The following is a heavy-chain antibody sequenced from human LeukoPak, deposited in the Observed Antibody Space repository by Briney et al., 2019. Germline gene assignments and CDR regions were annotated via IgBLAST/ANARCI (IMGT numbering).Heavy chain of an antibody. CDR1: GGALSSYH. CDR3: AGTYYFDSSGHYFGGNGFDI. V-gene: IGHV4-59*12. J-gene: IGHJ3*02. CDR2: ISYRGNT. Sequence: SETLSLTCTVSGGALSSYHWSWIRQSPGRGLEWLGHISYRGNTDYNPALKSRVTISVDMFCNQFSLKLSSVTAADTAVYYCAGTYYFDSSGHYFGGNGFDIWGQGTMVTVSS. D-gene: IGHD3-22*01.